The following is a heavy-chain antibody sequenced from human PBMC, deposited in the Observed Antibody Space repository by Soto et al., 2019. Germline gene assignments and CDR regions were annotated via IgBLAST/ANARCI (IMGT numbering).Heavy chain of an antibody. J-gene: IGHJ4*02. CDR2: ISGSGGST. Sequence: GGSLRLSCAASEFTFSNYALSWVRQAPGKGLEWVSAISGSGGSTYYADSVKGRFTISRDNSKNTLYLQMNSLRAEDTAVYYCAKLYYDFWSGYYTFDYWGQGTLVTVSS. V-gene: IGHV3-23*01. CDR3: AKLYYDFWSGYYTFDY. D-gene: IGHD3-3*01. CDR1: EFTFSNYA.